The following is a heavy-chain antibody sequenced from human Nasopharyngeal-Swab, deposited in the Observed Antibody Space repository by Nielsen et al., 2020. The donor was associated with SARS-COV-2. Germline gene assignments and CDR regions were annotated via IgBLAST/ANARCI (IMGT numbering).Heavy chain of an antibody. D-gene: IGHD1-26*01. V-gene: IGHV3-48*02. Sequence: VRQAPGKGLEWVVYVSRSSSRSYYADSVEGRFTISRDNPKNSLFLQMDSLRDEDTAVYFCVRDVAMVGATLDTWGQGTLVTVSS. J-gene: IGHJ1*01. CDR3: VRDVAMVGATLDT. CDR2: VSRSSSRS.